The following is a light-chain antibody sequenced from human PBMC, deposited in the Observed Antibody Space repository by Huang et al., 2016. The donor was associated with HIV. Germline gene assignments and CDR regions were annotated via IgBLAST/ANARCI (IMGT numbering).Light chain of an antibody. Sequence: EIVLTQSPATLSLSPGERATLSCGASQSLSSSYLAWYQQKPGLAPRLLIYEASNRATGSPDRFSGSGSGTDFTLTISRLEPEDVAVYYCQQYGSSPLTFGGGTKVEIK. J-gene: IGKJ4*01. CDR1: QSLSSSY. V-gene: IGKV3D-20*01. CDR2: EAS. CDR3: QQYGSSPLT.